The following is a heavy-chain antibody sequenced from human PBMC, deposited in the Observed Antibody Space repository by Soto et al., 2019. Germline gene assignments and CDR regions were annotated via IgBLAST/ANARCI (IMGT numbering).Heavy chain of an antibody. Sequence: QVQLQESGPGLVKPSETLSLTCTVSGGSIISYYWSWIRQPPGKGLEWIGYIYHSGSTNYNPSLKSLVTISVDTSKNQFSLKLSSVTAADTAVYYCASEGESGNYSLQACDNWGQGTMVTVSS. CDR3: ASEGESGNYSLQACDN. V-gene: IGHV4-59*01. J-gene: IGHJ3*02. CDR1: GGSIISYY. D-gene: IGHD1-26*01. CDR2: IYHSGST.